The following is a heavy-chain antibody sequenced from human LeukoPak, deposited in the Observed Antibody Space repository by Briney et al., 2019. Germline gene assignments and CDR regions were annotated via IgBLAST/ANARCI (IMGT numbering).Heavy chain of an antibody. V-gene: IGHV3-9*01. CDR1: GFTFDDYA. J-gene: IGHJ4*02. D-gene: IGHD3-16*01. Sequence: PGGSLRLSCAASGFTFDDYAMHWVRQAPGKGLEWVSGISWNSGSIGYADSVKGRFTISRDNAKNSLYLQMNSLRAEDTALYYCAKDTGAVGLRLGELYADAFDYWGQGTLVTVSS. CDR3: AKDTGAVGLRLGELYADAFDY. CDR2: ISWNSGSI.